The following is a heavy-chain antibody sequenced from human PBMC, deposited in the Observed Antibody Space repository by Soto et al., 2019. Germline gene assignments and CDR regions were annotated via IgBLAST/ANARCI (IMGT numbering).Heavy chain of an antibody. Sequence: GGALRLSCAASGFTFISYAMHWVLQAPCKGLEWVAVISYDGSNKYYADSVKGRFTISRDNSKNTLYLQMNSLRAEDTAVYYCARAYEGDYFDYWGQGTLVTVSS. CDR3: ARAYEGDYFDY. V-gene: IGHV3-30-3*01. D-gene: IGHD3-16*01. J-gene: IGHJ4*02. CDR2: ISYDGSNK. CDR1: GFTFISYA.